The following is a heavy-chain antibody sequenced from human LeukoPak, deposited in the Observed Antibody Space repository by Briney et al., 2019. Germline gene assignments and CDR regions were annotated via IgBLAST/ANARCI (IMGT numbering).Heavy chain of an antibody. CDR2: IYPGDSDT. V-gene: IGHV5-51*01. D-gene: IGHD6-19*01. Sequence: GESLKISCKGSGYSFTTSWIGWVRQIPGKGLEWMGIIYPGDSDTTYSPSFQGHVTISVDKSISTAYLQWSSLKASDTAMYYCARLRKYSSGWYYECWGQGTLVTVSS. CDR1: GYSFTTSW. J-gene: IGHJ4*02. CDR3: ARLRKYSSGWYYEC.